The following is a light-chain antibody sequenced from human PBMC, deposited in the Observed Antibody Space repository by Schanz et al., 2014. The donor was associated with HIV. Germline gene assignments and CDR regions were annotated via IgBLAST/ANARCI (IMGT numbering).Light chain of an antibody. CDR1: QYVSSNF. CDR2: GAS. V-gene: IGKV3D-20*01. J-gene: IGKJ3*01. Sequence: ETVLTQSPGSLSLSPGERATLACGASQYVSSNFLAWYQARPGLAPRLLIYGASTRATGIPARFSGSGSGTEFTLTISSLQSEDCVVYYCQQYGSSGTFGPGTKVDIK. CDR3: QQYGSSGT.